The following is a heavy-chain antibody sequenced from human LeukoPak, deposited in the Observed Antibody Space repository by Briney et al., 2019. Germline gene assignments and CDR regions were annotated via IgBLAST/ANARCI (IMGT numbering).Heavy chain of an antibody. J-gene: IGHJ4*02. V-gene: IGHV1-2*06. CDR1: GYTFTGYY. CDR2: INPNSGGT. Sequence: ASVKVSCKASGYTFTGYYMHWVRQAPGQGLEWMGRINPNSGGTNYAQKFQGRVTMTRDTSISTAYMELSRLRSDDTAVYYCSRVSDYVWGSYPPDYWGQGTLVTVSS. CDR3: SRVSDYVWGSYPPDY. D-gene: IGHD3-16*01.